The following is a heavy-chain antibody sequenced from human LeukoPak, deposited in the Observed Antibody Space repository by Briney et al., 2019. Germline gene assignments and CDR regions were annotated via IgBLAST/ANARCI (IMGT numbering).Heavy chain of an antibody. V-gene: IGHV4-39*01. Sequence: PSETLSLTCTVSGGSISSNNYYWGWIRQPPGKGLEWIGSIYYSGSTYYNPSLKSRVTISVDTSKNQFSLKLSSVTAADTAVYYCARVIRAAADKFDDWGQGTLVTVSS. CDR1: GGSISSNNYY. J-gene: IGHJ4*02. CDR2: IYYSGST. CDR3: ARVIRAAADKFDD. D-gene: IGHD6-13*01.